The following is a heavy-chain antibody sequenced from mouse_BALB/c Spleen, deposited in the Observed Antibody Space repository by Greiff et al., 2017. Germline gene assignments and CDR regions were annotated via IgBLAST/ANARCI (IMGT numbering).Heavy chain of an antibody. CDR2: IDPEDGNT. Sequence: EVQLQQSGAELVRPGALVKLSCKASGFNIKDYYMHWVKQRPEQGLEWIGWIDPEDGNTIYDPKFQGKASIPADTSSNTAYLQLSSLTSEDTAVYYCARSRGNGNFDYWGQGTTLTVSS. V-gene: IGHV14-1*02. J-gene: IGHJ2*01. CDR1: GFNIKDYY. CDR3: ARSRGNGNFDY. D-gene: IGHD2-1*01.